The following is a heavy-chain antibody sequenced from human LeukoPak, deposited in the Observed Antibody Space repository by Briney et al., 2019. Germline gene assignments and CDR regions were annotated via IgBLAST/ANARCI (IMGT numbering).Heavy chain of an antibody. D-gene: IGHD1-20*01. V-gene: IGHV3-21*01. CDR2: ISSSSSYI. Sequence: GGSLRLSCAASGFTFSTYSMNWVRQAPGKELEWVSFISSSSSYIYYADSVKGQFTISRDNAKNSLYLQMNSLRAEDTAVYYCARDAPCITGTTCSYDYWGQGTLVTVSS. CDR3: ARDAPCITGTTCSYDY. CDR1: GFTFSTYS. J-gene: IGHJ4*02.